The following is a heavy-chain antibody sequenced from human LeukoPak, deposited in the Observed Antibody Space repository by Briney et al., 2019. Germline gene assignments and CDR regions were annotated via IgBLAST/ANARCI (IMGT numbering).Heavy chain of an antibody. CDR1: GFTFSSYA. CDR3: AKSLSLQYGSH. CDR2: ISGSGDTT. V-gene: IGHV3-23*01. J-gene: IGHJ4*02. Sequence: PGGSLRLSCAASGFTFSSYAMSWVRQAPGKGLEWVSGISGSGDTTYYADSVQGRFTISRDNSKNIVHLEMNSLRAEDTAVYYCAKSLSLQYGSHWGQGTLVTVSS. D-gene: IGHD4-11*01.